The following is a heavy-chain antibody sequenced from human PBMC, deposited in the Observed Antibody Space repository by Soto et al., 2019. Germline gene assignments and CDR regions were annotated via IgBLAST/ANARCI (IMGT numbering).Heavy chain of an antibody. D-gene: IGHD1-26*01. Sequence: QVQLVESGGGVVQPGRSLRLSCAASGFTFSSYGMHWVRQAPGKGLEWVAVIWYEGSNKYYADSVKGRFTISRDNSKNTLYLPLNSLRAEDTAVYYCARAVVVATKGAYYYYGMYVWGQGTTVTVSS. CDR3: ARAVVVATKGAYYYYGMYV. J-gene: IGHJ6*02. CDR1: GFTFSSYG. CDR2: IWYEGSNK. V-gene: IGHV3-33*01.